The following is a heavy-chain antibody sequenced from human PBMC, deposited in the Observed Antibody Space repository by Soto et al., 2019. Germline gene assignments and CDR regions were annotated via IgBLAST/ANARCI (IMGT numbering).Heavy chain of an antibody. D-gene: IGHD3-22*01. CDR3: AREKYIFILVVVAPPNRWSF. CDR2: INPSGGGT. V-gene: IGHV1-46*01. CDR1: GYTFSSHA. Sequence: ASVKVSCKASGYTFSSHAMHWVRQAPGQRLEWMGIINPSGGGTTYAQKFQCRVTMTRDTSTSTVYMELSSLRSEDTAVYYCAREKYIFILVVVAPPNRWSFWAQGTPVP. J-gene: IGHJ3*01.